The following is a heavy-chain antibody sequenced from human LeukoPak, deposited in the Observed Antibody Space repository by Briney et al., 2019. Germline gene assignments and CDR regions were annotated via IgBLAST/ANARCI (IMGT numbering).Heavy chain of an antibody. D-gene: IGHD5/OR15-5a*01. Sequence: GGSLRLSCAASGFTFRSYDMHWVRQTPGRGLEWVSAIGIAGDTHYPDSVKGRFTISGENAKNSMYLQKNSLKDGDTAVYYCVRGGIQVSGIDAFDIWGQGTMVTVSS. V-gene: IGHV3-13*01. CDR2: IGIAGDT. CDR1: GFTFRSYD. J-gene: IGHJ3*02. CDR3: VRGGIQVSGIDAFDI.